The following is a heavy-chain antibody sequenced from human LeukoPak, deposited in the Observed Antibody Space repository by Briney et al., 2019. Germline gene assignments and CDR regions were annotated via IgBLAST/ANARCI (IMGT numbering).Heavy chain of an antibody. CDR1: GFTVSSNY. Sequence: AGGSLRLSCAASGFTVSSNYMSWVSQAPGKGLEWVSYISSSGSTKYYADSVKGRFTISRDNAKNSLYLQMNSLRAEDTAVYYCARTTYHYDSSGYYGVDYWGQGTLVTVSS. D-gene: IGHD3-22*01. CDR3: ARTTYHYDSSGYYGVDY. CDR2: ISSSGSTK. V-gene: IGHV3-11*01. J-gene: IGHJ4*02.